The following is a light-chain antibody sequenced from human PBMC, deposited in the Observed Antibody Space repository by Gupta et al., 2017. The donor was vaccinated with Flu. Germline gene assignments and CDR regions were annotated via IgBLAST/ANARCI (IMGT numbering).Light chain of an antibody. J-gene: IGKJ1*01. CDR2: GES. CDR3: QEYGISRWT. V-gene: IGKV3-20*01. Sequence: IVLTQSPGTLSLSPGERATLSCRASQSVRSNYLAWYQHKPGQAPRLLIYGESTRATGIPDRFSGSGSGTDFTLTISRLEPEAFAVYYCQEYGISRWTFGQGTKVEIK. CDR1: QSVRSNY.